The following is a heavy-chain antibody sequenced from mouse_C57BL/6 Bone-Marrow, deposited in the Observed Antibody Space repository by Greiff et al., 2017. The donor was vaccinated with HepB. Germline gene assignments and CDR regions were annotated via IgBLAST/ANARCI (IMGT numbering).Heavy chain of an antibody. CDR1: GYAFSSYW. D-gene: IGHD2-4*01. CDR2: IYPGDGDT. Sequence: VQLQQSGAELVKPGASVKISCKASGYAFSSYWMNWVKQRPGKGLEWIGQIYPGDGDTNYNGKFKGKATLTADKSSSTAYMQLSSLTSEDSAVYYCAWGGGYDYDDYFDYWGQGTTLTVSS. V-gene: IGHV1-80*01. J-gene: IGHJ2*01. CDR3: AWGGGYDYDDYFDY.